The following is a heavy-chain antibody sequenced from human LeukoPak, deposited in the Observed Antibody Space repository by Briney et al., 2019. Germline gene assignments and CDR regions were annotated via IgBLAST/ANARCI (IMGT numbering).Heavy chain of an antibody. D-gene: IGHD5-18*01. J-gene: IGHJ4*02. Sequence: PGGSLRLSCAASGFTFDDYGMNWVRQAPGKGLEWVSFISSSATTIFYADSVRGRFTISRDNAKNSLYLQMNSLRVEDTAVYYCARGYSFGRHFDYWGQGARVTVSS. CDR2: ISSSATTI. CDR1: GFTFDDYG. V-gene: IGHV3-48*03. CDR3: ARGYSFGRHFDY.